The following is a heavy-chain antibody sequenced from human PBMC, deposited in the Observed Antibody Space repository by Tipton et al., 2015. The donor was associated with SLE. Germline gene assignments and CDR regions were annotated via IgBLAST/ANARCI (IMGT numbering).Heavy chain of an antibody. D-gene: IGHD1-26*01. CDR1: GYTFTIYG. CDR2: ISTYNGNT. J-gene: IGHJ3*02. CDR3: ARSPQWEPPTFDI. V-gene: IGHV1-18*01. Sequence: QLVQSGPEVKKPGASVKGSCKASGYTFTIYGISWVRQAPGQGLEWMGWISTYNGNTNYAQILQGRVTMTTDTSTSTAYMELRSLRSDDTAVYYCARSPQWEPPTFDIWGQGTMVTVSS.